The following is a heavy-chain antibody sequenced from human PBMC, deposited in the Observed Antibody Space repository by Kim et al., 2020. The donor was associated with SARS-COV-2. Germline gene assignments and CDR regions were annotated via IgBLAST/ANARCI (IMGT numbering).Heavy chain of an antibody. CDR3: ARGSGGSFDY. V-gene: IGHV3-64*01. CDR2: ST. J-gene: IGHJ4*02. D-gene: IGHD2-15*01. Sequence: STYYASPVKGSITISRDNSKNTLYLQMGSLRADDMAAYYCARGSGGSFDYWGQGTLVTVSS.